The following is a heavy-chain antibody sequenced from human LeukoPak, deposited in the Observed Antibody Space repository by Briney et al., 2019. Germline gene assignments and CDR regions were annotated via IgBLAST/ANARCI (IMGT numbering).Heavy chain of an antibody. Sequence: PSETLSLTCAVYGGSFSGYYWTLIRQPPGKGLEWIGEINHSGTTNYNPSLKSRVTISVDTSKNKFSLKLSSVTAADTAVYFCARSEGSGSTVLHYWGQGTLVSVSS. CDR3: ARSEGSGSTVLHY. CDR1: GGSFSGYY. J-gene: IGHJ4*02. V-gene: IGHV4-34*01. D-gene: IGHD3-10*01. CDR2: INHSGTT.